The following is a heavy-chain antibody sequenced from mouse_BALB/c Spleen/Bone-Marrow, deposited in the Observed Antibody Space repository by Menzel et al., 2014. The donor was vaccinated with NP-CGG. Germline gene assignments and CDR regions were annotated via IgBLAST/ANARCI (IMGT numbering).Heavy chain of an antibody. CDR1: GFTFSSYA. CDR3: AREGGTTAHYYAMDY. Sequence: EVKLMESGGGLVKPGGSLKLSCAASGFTFSSYAMSWVRQTPDKRLEWVASISSGGSTYYPDSVKGRFTISRDNARNILYLQMSSLRSEDTAMYYCAREGGTTAHYYAMDYWGQGTSVTVSS. CDR2: ISSGGST. V-gene: IGHV5-6-5*01. D-gene: IGHD1-2*01. J-gene: IGHJ4*01.